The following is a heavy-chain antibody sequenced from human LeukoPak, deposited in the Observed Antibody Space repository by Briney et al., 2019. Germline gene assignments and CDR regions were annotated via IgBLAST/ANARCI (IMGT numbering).Heavy chain of an antibody. J-gene: IGHJ4*02. CDR3: ARSDYDFWSGYVDY. D-gene: IGHD3-3*01. V-gene: IGHV4-61*01. CDR1: GGSISSGSYY. Sequence: SQTLSLTCTVSGGSISSGSYYWSWIRQPPGKGLEWIGYIYYSGSTNYNPSLKSRVTISVDTSKNQFSLKLSSVTAADTAVYYCARSDYDFWSGYVDYWSQGTLVTVSS. CDR2: IYYSGST.